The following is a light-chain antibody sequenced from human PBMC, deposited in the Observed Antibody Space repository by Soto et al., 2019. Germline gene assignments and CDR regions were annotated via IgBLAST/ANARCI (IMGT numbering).Light chain of an antibody. V-gene: IGKV3-20*01. CDR3: QPYGSSPFT. CDR1: QSVSSPY. Sequence: EVVLTQSPVTLSLSPGERATLSCRASQSVSSPYLAWYQQKPGQPPRLLIYGASSRATDIPDRFIGSGSGTEFTPTIARLAPEDFAMYYCQPYGSSPFTFGPGTKVDI. CDR2: GAS. J-gene: IGKJ3*01.